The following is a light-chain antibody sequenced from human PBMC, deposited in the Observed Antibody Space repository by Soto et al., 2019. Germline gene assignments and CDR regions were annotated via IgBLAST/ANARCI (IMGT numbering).Light chain of an antibody. Sequence: QSALTQPASVSGSPGQSITISCTGTTSDVGAYDYVSWYQQHPDKAPKLIIYVVSSRPSGISNRFSGSKSGNTASLTISGLQAEDEGDYYCSSYTSSSTLVFGGGTKLTVL. CDR2: VVS. J-gene: IGLJ2*01. V-gene: IGLV2-14*03. CDR1: TSDVGAYDY. CDR3: SSYTSSSTLV.